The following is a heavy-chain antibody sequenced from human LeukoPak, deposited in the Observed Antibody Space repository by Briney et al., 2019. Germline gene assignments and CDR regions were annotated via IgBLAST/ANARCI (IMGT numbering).Heavy chain of an antibody. D-gene: IGHD2-15*01. CDR2: IYYSGST. CDR1: SGSISTYY. CDR3: ARHENVLGYCSGGSCYDDDFDI. Sequence: TSETLSLTCTVSSGSISTYYWSWIRQPPGKGLEWIGYIYYSGSTNYNPSLKSRVTISVDTSKNQFSLKLSSVTAADTAVYYCARHENVLGYCSGGSCYDDDFDIWGQGTMVTVSS. V-gene: IGHV4-59*08. J-gene: IGHJ3*02.